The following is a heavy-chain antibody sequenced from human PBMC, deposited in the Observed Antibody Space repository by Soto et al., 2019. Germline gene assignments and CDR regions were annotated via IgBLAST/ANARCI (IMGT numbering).Heavy chain of an antibody. Sequence: GGSLRLSCAASGFTFSSYAMHWVRQAPGKGLEWVAVISYDGSNKYYADSVMGRFTISRDNSKNTLYLQMNSLRAEDTAVYYCARGWWGQQLTGISPMGYGDYDFDYWGQGTLVTVSS. D-gene: IGHD4-17*01. CDR1: GFTFSSYA. V-gene: IGHV3-30-3*01. J-gene: IGHJ4*02. CDR3: ARGWWGQQLTGISPMGYGDYDFDY. CDR2: ISYDGSNK.